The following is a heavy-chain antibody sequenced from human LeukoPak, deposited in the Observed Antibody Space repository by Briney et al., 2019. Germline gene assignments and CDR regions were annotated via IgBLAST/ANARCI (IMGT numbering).Heavy chain of an antibody. D-gene: IGHD5-18*01. CDR1: GGSINTSSYY. CDR3: ARDGLWIQNAFDI. V-gene: IGHV4-39*07. J-gene: IGHJ3*02. Sequence: SETLSLTCTVSGGSINTSSYYWGWIRQPPGKGLEWIATISYSGSTYYNPSLKSRVTVSVDTSKNQFSLKVTSVTAADTAVYYCARDGLWIQNAFDIWGQGTMVTVSS. CDR2: ISYSGST.